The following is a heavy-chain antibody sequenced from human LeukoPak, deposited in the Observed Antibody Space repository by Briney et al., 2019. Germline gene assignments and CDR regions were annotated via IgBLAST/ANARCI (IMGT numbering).Heavy chain of an antibody. CDR2: ISSSGSTI. V-gene: IGHV3-48*03. Sequence: PGGSLRLSCAASGFTFSSYEMNWVRQAPGKGLEWVSYISSSGSTIYYADSVKGRFTISRDNAKNSLYLQMNSLRAEDTAVYYCAREWGHCYDSSGLIDYWGQGTLVTVSS. CDR1: GFTFSSYE. J-gene: IGHJ4*02. D-gene: IGHD3-22*01. CDR3: AREWGHCYDSSGLIDY.